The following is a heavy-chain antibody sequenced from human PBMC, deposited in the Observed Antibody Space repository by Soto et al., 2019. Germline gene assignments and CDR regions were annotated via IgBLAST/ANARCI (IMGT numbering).Heavy chain of an antibody. V-gene: IGHV3-13*05. CDR2: LGAARDP. Sequence: EVQLVESGGGSVQPGESLRLSCAASGFSFRDYDMHWVRQRKGKGLEWVSALGAARDPYYVGSVKGRFSVSRDNAQNSLFLQMNNLRVDDTAGYFCARAYLGRLPRRADYYYAMDVWGRGTTVTVSS. CDR1: GFSFRDYD. J-gene: IGHJ6*02. CDR3: ARAYLGRLPRRADYYYAMDV. D-gene: IGHD1-26*01.